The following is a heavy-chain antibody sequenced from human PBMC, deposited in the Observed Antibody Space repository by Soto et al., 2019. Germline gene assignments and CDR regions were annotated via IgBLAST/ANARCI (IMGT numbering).Heavy chain of an antibody. CDR2: INPSGGST. CDR3: ARDLHCSSTSCLLFPDSSSLRYYYGMDV. D-gene: IGHD2-2*01. V-gene: IGHV1-46*01. CDR1: GYTFTSYY. J-gene: IGHJ6*02. Sequence: GASVKVSCKASGYTFTSYYMHWVRQAPGQGLEWMGIINPSGGSTSYAQKFQGRVTMTRDTSTSTVYMELSSLRSEDTAVYYCARDLHCSSTSCLLFPDSSSLRYYYGMDVWGQGTTVTVSS.